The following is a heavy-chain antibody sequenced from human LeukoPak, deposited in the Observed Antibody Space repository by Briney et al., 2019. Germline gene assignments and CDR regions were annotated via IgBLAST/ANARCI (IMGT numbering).Heavy chain of an antibody. CDR3: ARDKPVRNSYGSVFDY. CDR2: IKEDGSEK. Sequence: GGSLRLSCAASGFTFSTYAMSWVRQAPGKGLEWVANIKEDGSEKYYVDSVKGRFTISRDNAKNPLYLQMNSLRAEDTAVYYCARDKPVRNSYGSVFDYWGQGTLVTVSS. J-gene: IGHJ4*02. V-gene: IGHV3-7*05. CDR1: GFTFSTYA. D-gene: IGHD5-18*01.